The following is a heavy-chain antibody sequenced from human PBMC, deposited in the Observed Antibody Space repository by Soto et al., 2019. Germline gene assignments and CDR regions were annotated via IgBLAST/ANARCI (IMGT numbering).Heavy chain of an antibody. CDR1: GGSLRRGGYS. J-gene: IGHJ5*02. CDR2: IYHSGST. CDR3: ARARITMVRGVRAGWFDP. D-gene: IGHD3-10*01. Sequence: SGTLFPPCAVSGGSLRRGGYSRSWVPPPPREGLEWIGYIYHSGSTYYNPSLKSRVTISVDRSKNQFSLKLSSVTAADTAVYYCARARITMVRGVRAGWFDPWGQGTLVTVSS. V-gene: IGHV4-30-2*01.